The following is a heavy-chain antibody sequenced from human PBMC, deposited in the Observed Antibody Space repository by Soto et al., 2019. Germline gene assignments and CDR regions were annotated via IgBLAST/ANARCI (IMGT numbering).Heavy chain of an antibody. Sequence: QVQLQESGPGLVKPSETLSLTCTVSGGSVSSGSYYWSWIRQPPVKGLEWIGYIYYSGSTNYNPSLKSLVTISVDTSKNHFSLMMRSVTAADTAVYYSARDTPRIAAACGYGMDVWGQGTTVTVSS. CDR1: GGSVSSGSYY. D-gene: IGHD6-13*01. V-gene: IGHV4-61*01. J-gene: IGHJ6*02. CDR2: IYYSGST. CDR3: ARDTPRIAAACGYGMDV.